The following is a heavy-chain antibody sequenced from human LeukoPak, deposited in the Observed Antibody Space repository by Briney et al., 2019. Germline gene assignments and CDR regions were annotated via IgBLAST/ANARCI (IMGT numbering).Heavy chain of an antibody. J-gene: IGHJ4*02. D-gene: IGHD3-10*01. CDR1: GFTFDDYA. CDR2: ISWNSGSI. V-gene: IGHV3-9*01. Sequence: GGSLRLSCAAPGFTFDDYAMHWVRQAPGKGLEWVSGISWNSGSIGYADSVKGRFTISRDNAKNPLYLQMNSLRAEDTALYYCAKGGSGGAHFDYWGQGTLVTVSS. CDR3: AKGGSGGAHFDY.